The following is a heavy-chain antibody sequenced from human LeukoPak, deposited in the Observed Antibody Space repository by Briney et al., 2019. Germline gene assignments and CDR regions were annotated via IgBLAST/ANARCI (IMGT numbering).Heavy chain of an antibody. D-gene: IGHD2-2*01. CDR1: GGSVSSGSYY. V-gene: IGHV4-61*01. J-gene: IGHJ4*02. Sequence: SETLSLTCTVSGGSVSSGSYYWSWIRQPPGKGLERIGHVYNSGGTNYNPSLKSRITISVGTSKNQFSLKLISVTAADTAVYYCARAPGYCSSTSCYVLDYWGQGTLVTVSS. CDR2: VYNSGGT. CDR3: ARAPGYCSSTSCYVLDY.